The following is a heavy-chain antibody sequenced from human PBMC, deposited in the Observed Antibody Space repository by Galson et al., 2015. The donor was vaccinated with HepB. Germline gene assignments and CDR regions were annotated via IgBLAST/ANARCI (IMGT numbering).Heavy chain of an antibody. CDR3: AKESSDYDSSGYYWNDAVDI. J-gene: IGHJ3*02. V-gene: IGHV3-23*01. D-gene: IGHD3-22*01. CDR1: GFTFSSYA. CDR2: ISGSGGST. Sequence: SLRLSCAASGFTFSSYAMSWVRQAPGKGLEWVSAISGSGGSTYYADSVKGRFTISRDNSKNTLYLQMNSLRAEDTAVYYCAKESSDYDSSGYYWNDAVDIWGQGTMVTVSS.